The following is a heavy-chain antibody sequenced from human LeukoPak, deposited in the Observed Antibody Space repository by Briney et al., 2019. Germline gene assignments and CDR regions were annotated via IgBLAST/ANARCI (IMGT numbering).Heavy chain of an antibody. J-gene: IGHJ4*02. CDR3: ARVPVAIAVAGIDY. CDR1: GYTFTSYG. Sequence: ASVKVTCKASGYTFTSYGISWVRQAPGQGLEWMGWISAYNGNTNYAQKLQGRVTMTTDTSTSTAFMELRSLRSDDTAVYYCARVPVAIAVAGIDYWGQGTLVTVSS. D-gene: IGHD6-19*01. V-gene: IGHV1-18*04. CDR2: ISAYNGNT.